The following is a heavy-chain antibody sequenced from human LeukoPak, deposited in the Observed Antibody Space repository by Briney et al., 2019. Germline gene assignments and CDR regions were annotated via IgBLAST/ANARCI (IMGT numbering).Heavy chain of an antibody. J-gene: IGHJ5*02. D-gene: IGHD2-2*01. CDR2: INLNSGGT. Sequence: ASVKVSCKXSGYTFTCYYMHWVRQSPGQGLEWVGWINLNSGGTNYSQKFQGRVTMTKDTSISTAYMELSRLRSDDTAVYYCATVSIVVVPAAWFDPWGQGTLVTVSS. CDR3: ATVSIVVVPAAWFDP. V-gene: IGHV1-2*02. CDR1: GYTFTCYY.